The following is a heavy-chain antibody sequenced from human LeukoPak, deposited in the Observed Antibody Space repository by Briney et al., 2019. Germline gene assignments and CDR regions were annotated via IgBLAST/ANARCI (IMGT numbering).Heavy chain of an antibody. J-gene: IGHJ6*04. CDR3: AELGITMIGGV. CDR1: GFTFSTYV. D-gene: IGHD3-10*02. V-gene: IGHV3-30*02. CDR2: IRYDGSSK. Sequence: GGSLRLSCAASGFTFSTYVMHWVRQAPGKGLEWVAFIRYDGSSKYHADSVKGRFTISRDNAKKTLYLQMNSLRAEDTAVYYCAELGITMIGGVWGKGTTVTISS.